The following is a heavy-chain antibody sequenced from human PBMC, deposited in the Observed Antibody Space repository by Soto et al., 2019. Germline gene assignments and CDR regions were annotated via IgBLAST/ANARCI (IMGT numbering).Heavy chain of an antibody. Sequence: SETLSLTCAVSGGSVSSDDHSWTWIRQPPGKGLEWIGFLYYSGSTSYNPSLKSRVTISVDTSKNQFSLKLSFVTAADTAVYYCAXVGHYSGSATRFGWFDSWGQGTLVTVSS. V-gene: IGHV4-30-2*01. CDR1: GGSVSSDDHS. CDR3: AXVGHYSGSATRFGWFDS. J-gene: IGHJ5*01. CDR2: LYYSGST. D-gene: IGHD3-10*01.